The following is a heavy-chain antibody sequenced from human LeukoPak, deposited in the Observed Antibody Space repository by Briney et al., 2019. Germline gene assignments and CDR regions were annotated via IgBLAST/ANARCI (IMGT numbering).Heavy chain of an antibody. J-gene: IGHJ4*02. CDR2: ISAYNGNT. CDR3: ARSSVILRFLESADY. V-gene: IGHV1-18*01. Sequence: ASVKVSCKASGYTFTSYGISWVRQAPGQGLEWMGWISAYNGNTNYAQKLQGRVTMTTDTSTSTAYMELRSLRSDDTAVYYCARSSVILRFLESADYWGQGTLVTVSS. D-gene: IGHD3-3*01. CDR1: GYTFTSYG.